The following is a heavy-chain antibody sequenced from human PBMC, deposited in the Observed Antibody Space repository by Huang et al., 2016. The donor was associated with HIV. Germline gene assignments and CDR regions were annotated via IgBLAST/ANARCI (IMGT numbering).Heavy chain of an antibody. CDR1: GGTFNNYA. D-gene: IGHD1-26*01. CDR3: ARARGSYYTNPFDY. V-gene: IGHV1-69*01. Sequence: QVQLVQSGAEVKKPGSSVKVSCKASGGTFNNYAISWVRQAPGQGLEWMGGIIPIFGTTNYAQRFQGRVMITADESTRTAYMELASLRSEDTAIYYCARARGSYYTNPFDYWGQGTLVTVSS. CDR2: IIPIFGTT. J-gene: IGHJ4*02.